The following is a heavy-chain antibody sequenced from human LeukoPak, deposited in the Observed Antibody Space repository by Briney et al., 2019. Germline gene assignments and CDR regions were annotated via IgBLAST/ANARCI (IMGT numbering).Heavy chain of an antibody. CDR2: IIPSGHTT. Sequence: PGGSLRLSCVASGFTFSSHGMNWVRQAPGKGLEWVSGIIPSGHTTYYADSVRGRFTISRDNSRNTVYLQMNSLRAEDTALYYCAKDDRWLQFCCWGQGTLVTVSS. V-gene: IGHV3-23*01. CDR3: AKDDRWLQFCC. J-gene: IGHJ4*02. CDR1: GFTFSSHG. D-gene: IGHD5-24*01.